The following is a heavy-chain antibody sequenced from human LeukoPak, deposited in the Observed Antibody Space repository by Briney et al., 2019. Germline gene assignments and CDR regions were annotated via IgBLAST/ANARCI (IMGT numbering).Heavy chain of an antibody. CDR1: SGSISSYF. V-gene: IGHV4-4*07. CDR3: ARDYYDSSGYDGRGGFYYIDV. J-gene: IGHJ6*03. Sequence: SETLSPTCTVSSGSISSYFWSWIRQPAGKGLEWLGRIYTSGSTNYNPSLKSRVTISIDKSKNQFSLKLSSVTAADTAVYYCARDYYDSSGYDGRGGFYYIDVWGKGTTVTVPS. D-gene: IGHD3-22*01. CDR2: IYTSGST.